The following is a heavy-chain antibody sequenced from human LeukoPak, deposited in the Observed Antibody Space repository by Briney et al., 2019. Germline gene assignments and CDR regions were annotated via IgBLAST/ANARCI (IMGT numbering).Heavy chain of an antibody. CDR2: IYYSGST. V-gene: IGHV4-61*05. CDR1: GGSISTSNYY. D-gene: IGHD5-24*01. J-gene: IGHJ4*02. CDR3: ARGEDVEIPGYYFDY. Sequence: KPSETLSLTCSVSGGSISTSNYYWGWIRQPPGKGLEWIGYIYYSGSTNYNPSLKSRVTISVDTSKNQFSLKLSSVTAADTAVYYCARGEDVEIPGYYFDYWGQGTLVTVSS.